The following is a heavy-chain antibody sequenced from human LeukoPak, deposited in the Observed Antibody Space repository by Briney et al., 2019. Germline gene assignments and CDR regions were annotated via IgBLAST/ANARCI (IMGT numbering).Heavy chain of an antibody. CDR3: AKPRGSNYYGSGSYYLFDY. CDR1: GFTFSSYG. V-gene: IGHV3-30*02. D-gene: IGHD3-10*01. J-gene: IGHJ4*02. CDR2: IRYDGSNK. Sequence: GGSLRLSCAASGFTFSSYGMHWVRQAPGKGLGWVAFIRYDGSNKYYADSVKGRFTISRDNSKNTLYLQMNSLRAEDTAVYYCAKPRGSNYYGSGSYYLFDYWGQGTLVTVSS.